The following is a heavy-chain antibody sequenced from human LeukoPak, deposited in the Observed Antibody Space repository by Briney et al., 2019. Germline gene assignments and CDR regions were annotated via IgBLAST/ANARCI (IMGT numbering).Heavy chain of an antibody. CDR1: GGSFSGYY. CDR3: AREVTNNAFDI. Sequence: SETLSLTCAVYGGSFSGYYWSWIRQPPGKGLEWIGEINHSGSTNYNPSLKSRVTISVDTSKNQFSLKLSSVTAADTAVYYCAREVTNNAFDIWGQGTMVTVPS. D-gene: IGHD4-17*01. V-gene: IGHV4-34*01. J-gene: IGHJ3*02. CDR2: INHSGST.